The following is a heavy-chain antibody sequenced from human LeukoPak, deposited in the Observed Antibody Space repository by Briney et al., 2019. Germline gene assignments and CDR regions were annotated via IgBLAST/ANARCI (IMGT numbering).Heavy chain of an antibody. V-gene: IGHV1-2*02. J-gene: IGHJ4*02. CDR2: INPNSGGT. CDR1: GYTFTGYY. CDR3: ALLDYGGNSVAY. Sequence: ASVKVSCKASGYTFTGYYMHWVRQAPGQGLEWMGWINPNSGGTNYAQKFQGRVTMTRDTSISTAYMELSRLRSDDTAVYYCALLDYGGNSVAYWGQGTLVTVSS. D-gene: IGHD4-23*01.